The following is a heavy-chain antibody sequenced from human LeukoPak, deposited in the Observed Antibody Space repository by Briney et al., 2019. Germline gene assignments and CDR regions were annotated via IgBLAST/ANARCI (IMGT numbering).Heavy chain of an antibody. Sequence: SETLSLTCTVSGGSISSYYWSWIRQPPGKGLEWIGYIYYSGSTNYNPSLKSRVTISVDTSKNQFSLKLSSVTAADTAVYYCARVTNMVRGPSYAFDIWGQGTMVTVSS. CDR2: IYYSGST. CDR1: GGSISSYY. J-gene: IGHJ3*02. D-gene: IGHD3-10*01. V-gene: IGHV4-59*01. CDR3: ARVTNMVRGPSYAFDI.